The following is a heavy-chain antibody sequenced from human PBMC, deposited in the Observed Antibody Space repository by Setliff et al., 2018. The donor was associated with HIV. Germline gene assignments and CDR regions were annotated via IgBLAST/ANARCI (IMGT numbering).Heavy chain of an antibody. V-gene: IGHV4-4*02. CDR2: IYHSGST. J-gene: IGHJ6*03. Sequence: SETLSLTCAVSAGSISSDNRWTWVRQSPGKGLEWVGEIYHSGSTNYNTSLKGRVAMSVDKSKNQFSLQLNSVTAADTAVYYCARKVKVTLARRVHYRYYYYMDVWGKGTTVTVSS. D-gene: IGHD3-10*01. CDR1: AGSISSDNR. CDR3: ARKVKVTLARRVHYRYYYYMDV.